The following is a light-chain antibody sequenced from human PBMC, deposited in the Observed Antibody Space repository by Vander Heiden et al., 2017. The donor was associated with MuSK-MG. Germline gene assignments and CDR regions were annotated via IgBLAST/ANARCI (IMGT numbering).Light chain of an antibody. CDR1: QSVSSN. V-gene: IGKV3-15*01. CDR2: GAS. J-gene: IGKJ1*01. Sequence: EIVMTHSPAALTVTLGERATLSCRASQSVSSNLAWYQQKPGQAPRLLIYGASTRATGIPARFSGSRYGTEFTLTISSLQSEDFAVYYCQQYDSWPPPWTFGQGTKVEIK. CDR3: QQYDSWPPPWT.